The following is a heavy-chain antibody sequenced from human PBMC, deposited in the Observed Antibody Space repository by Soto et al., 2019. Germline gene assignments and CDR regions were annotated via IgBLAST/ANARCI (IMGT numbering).Heavy chain of an antibody. V-gene: IGHV3-30*18. D-gene: IGHD6-6*01. CDR3: AKDRRGAPGYYYYGMDV. CDR1: GFTFISDG. CDR2: ISYDGSNK. Sequence: PGGSLRLSCAASGFTFISDGMHWVRQAPGKGLEGVAVISYDGSNKDYADSVKGRCTISRDNSKNTLYLQMNSRRAEDTAVYYCAKDRRGAPGYYYYGMDVWGQGTTVTVSS. J-gene: IGHJ6*02.